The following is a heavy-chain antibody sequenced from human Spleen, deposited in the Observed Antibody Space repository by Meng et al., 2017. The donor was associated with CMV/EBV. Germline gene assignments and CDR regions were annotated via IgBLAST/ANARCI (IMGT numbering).Heavy chain of an antibody. V-gene: IGHV3-30*02. D-gene: IGHD6-13*01. J-gene: IGHJ3*02. Sequence: GESLKISCAASGFTFSSYGMHWVRQAPGKGLEWVAFIRYDGSNKYYADSVKGRFTISRDNSKNTLYLQMNSLRAEDTAVYYCARGSSSWLDDGSDIWGQGTMVTVSS. CDR2: IRYDGSNK. CDR1: GFTFSSYG. CDR3: ARGSSSWLDDGSDI.